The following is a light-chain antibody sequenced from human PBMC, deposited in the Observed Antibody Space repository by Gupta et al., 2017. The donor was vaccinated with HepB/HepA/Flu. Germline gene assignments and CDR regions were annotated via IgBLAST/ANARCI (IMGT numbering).Light chain of an antibody. J-gene: IGKJ1*01. CDR3: QQDNTYPWT. V-gene: IGKV1-5*03. CDR2: KAS. CDR1: QSIRSW. Sequence: DVQMTQSPATLSASVGDRVTITCRASQSIRSWLAWFQQKPGQAPKLLISKASLLQSGVPSRFSGGGSGTEFTLTIISLQPDDSATYYCQQDNTYPWTFGQGARVGIK.